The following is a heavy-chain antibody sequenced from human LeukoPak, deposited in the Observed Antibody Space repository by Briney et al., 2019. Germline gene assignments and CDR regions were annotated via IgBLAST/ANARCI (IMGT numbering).Heavy chain of an antibody. D-gene: IGHD2-15*01. V-gene: IGHV4-34*01. CDR1: GGSFSGYY. CDR2: INHSGST. J-gene: IGHJ4*02. CDR3: ARGGGPYCSGGSCYSPAAQNDY. Sequence: SETLSLTCAVYGGSFSGYYWSWIRQPPGKGLELIGEINHSGSTNYNPSLKSRVTISVDTSKNQFSLKLSSVTAADTAVYYCARGGGPYCSGGSCYSPAAQNDYWGQGTLVTVSS.